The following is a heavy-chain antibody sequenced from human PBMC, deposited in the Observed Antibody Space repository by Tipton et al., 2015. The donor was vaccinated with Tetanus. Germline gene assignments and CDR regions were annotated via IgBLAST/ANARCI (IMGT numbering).Heavy chain of an antibody. J-gene: IGHJ4*02. CDR3: ARGYSSGWYIFDY. CDR2: ITPIFGTT. D-gene: IGHD6-19*01. V-gene: IGHV1-69*01. Sequence: QVQLVQSGAEMKKPGSSVKVSCKASGGTFTNYALSWVRQAPGQGLEWVGGITPIFGTTNYAPKFQGRVTITADESTNTAYMELSSLRSEDTAVYYCARGYSSGWYIFDYWGQGTLVTVSS. CDR1: GGTFTNYA.